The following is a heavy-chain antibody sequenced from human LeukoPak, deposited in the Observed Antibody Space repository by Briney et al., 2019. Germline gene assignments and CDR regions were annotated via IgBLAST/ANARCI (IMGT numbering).Heavy chain of an antibody. J-gene: IGHJ4*02. CDR1: GGSFSGYY. D-gene: IGHD6-13*01. CDR3: ARARMAADGPFDY. CDR2: INHSGST. V-gene: IGHV4-34*01. Sequence: SETLSLTCAVYGGSFSGYYWSWIRQPPGKGLEWIGEINHSGSTNYNPSLTSRVTISVDTSKNQFSLKLSSVTAADTAVYYCARARMAADGPFDYWGRGTLVTVSS.